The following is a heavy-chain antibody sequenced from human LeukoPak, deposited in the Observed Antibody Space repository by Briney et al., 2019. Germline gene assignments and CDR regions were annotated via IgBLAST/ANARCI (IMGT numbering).Heavy chain of an antibody. J-gene: IGHJ4*02. D-gene: IGHD6-13*01. Sequence: QTGGSLRLSCAASGFTFSSYAMSWVRQAPGKGLEWVSDISGSGGSTYYADSVKGRFTISRDTSKNTVSLQMNSLRAEYTAVYYCAGDKTTGRWYEFDYWGQGTLVTVSS. CDR3: AGDKTTGRWYEFDY. V-gene: IGHV3-23*01. CDR1: GFTFSSYA. CDR2: ISGSGGST.